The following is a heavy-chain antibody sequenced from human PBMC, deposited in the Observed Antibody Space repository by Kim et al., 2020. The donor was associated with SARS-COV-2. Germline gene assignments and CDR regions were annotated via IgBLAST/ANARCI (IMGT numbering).Heavy chain of an antibody. D-gene: IGHD3-22*01. Sequence: GGSLRLSCAASGFTFSSYGMHWVRQAPGKGLEWVAVISYDGSNKYYVESVKGRFTISRDNSKNTLYLQMNSLRAEDTAVYYCAKDQMYYYDSSGYYGYYYYGMDVWGQGTTVTVSS. CDR3: AKDQMYYYDSSGYYGYYYYGMDV. CDR1: GFTFSSYG. J-gene: IGHJ6*02. V-gene: IGHV3-30*18. CDR2: ISYDGSNK.